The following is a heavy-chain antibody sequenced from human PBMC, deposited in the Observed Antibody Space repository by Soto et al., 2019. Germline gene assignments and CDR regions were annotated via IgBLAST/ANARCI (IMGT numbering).Heavy chain of an antibody. CDR1: GGTFSSYA. D-gene: IGHD6-19*01. Sequence: VKVSCKASGGTFSSYAISWVRQAPGQGLEWMGGIIPIFGTANYAQKFQGRVTITADKSTSTAYMELSSLRSEDTAVYYCARGPPSIAVAGKAVWFDPWGQGTLVTVS. V-gene: IGHV1-69*06. CDR2: IIPIFGTA. CDR3: ARGPPSIAVAGKAVWFDP. J-gene: IGHJ5*02.